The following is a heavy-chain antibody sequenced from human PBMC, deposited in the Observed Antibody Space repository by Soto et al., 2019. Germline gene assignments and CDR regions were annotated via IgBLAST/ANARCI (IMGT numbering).Heavy chain of an antibody. D-gene: IGHD3-22*01. CDR3: ARGRSRLHYYDSSGYYAINDY. J-gene: IGHJ4*02. Sequence: SETLSLTCAVYGGSFSGYYWSWIRQPPGKGLEWIGEINHSGSTNYNPSLKSRVTISVDTSKNQFSLRLSSVTAADTAVYYCARGRSRLHYYDSSGYYAINDYWGQGTLVTVSS. V-gene: IGHV4-34*01. CDR1: GGSFSGYY. CDR2: INHSGST.